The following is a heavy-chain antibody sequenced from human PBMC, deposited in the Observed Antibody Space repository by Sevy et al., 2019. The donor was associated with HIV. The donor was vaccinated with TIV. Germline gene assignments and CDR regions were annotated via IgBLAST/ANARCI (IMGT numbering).Heavy chain of an antibody. V-gene: IGHV3-48*03. CDR3: ARVDANYDKGFDP. J-gene: IGHJ5*02. Sequence: GGSLRLSCEASGFTFSSYEMNWVRQAQGKGLEGVSYISSSGTTIKYEDSVKGRFTISRDNAKNSLYMQMNRLRAEDTAVYYCARVDANYDKGFDPWGQGTLVTVSS. CDR1: GFTFSSYE. D-gene: IGHD3-22*01. CDR2: ISSSGTTI.